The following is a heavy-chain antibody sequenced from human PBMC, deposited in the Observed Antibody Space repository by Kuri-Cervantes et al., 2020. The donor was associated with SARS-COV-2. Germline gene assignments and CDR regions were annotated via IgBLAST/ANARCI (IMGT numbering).Heavy chain of an antibody. V-gene: IGHV3-11*04. D-gene: IGHD1-26*01. CDR3: ARESLVGGTNDY. CDR1: GFAFNDYY. J-gene: IGHJ4*02. Sequence: GESLKISCEGSGFAFNDYYMTWIRQAPGKGLEWISYIGRSGDVIYYADSVEGRFTISRDNAKNSVYLQMSSLRVEDSAVYYCARESLVGGTNDYWGQGTLVTVSS. CDR2: IGRSGDVI.